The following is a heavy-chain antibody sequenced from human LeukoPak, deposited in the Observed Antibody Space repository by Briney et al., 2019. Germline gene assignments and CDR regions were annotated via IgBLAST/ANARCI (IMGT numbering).Heavy chain of an antibody. CDR3: ARGGNSGLLGY. CDR2: ISYDGSNK. Sequence: GGSLRLSCAASGFTFSSYAMHWVRQAPGKGLEWVAVISYDGSNKYYADSVKGRFTISRDNSKNTLYVQMNSLRAEDTAVYYCARGGNSGLLGYWGQRTLVTVSS. J-gene: IGHJ4*02. V-gene: IGHV3-30*04. CDR1: GFTFSSYA. D-gene: IGHD2/OR15-2a*01.